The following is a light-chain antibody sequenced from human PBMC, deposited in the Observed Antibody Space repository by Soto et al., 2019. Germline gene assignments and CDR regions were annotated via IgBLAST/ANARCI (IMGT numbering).Light chain of an antibody. CDR3: QQYGSSPRT. CDR2: GAS. V-gene: IGKV3-20*01. CDR1: KSFSRSY. J-gene: IGKJ1*01. Sequence: DIVWTQSPDTLSLSAAERVTLSCRASKSFSRSYLAWYQQKPGQAPRLLSYGASSRATGIPDRFSGRGSGTDFTLTISRLEPEDFAVYYCQQYGSSPRTFGQGTKVDIK.